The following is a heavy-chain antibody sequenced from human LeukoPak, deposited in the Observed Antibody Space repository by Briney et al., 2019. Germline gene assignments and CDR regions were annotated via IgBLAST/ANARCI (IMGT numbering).Heavy chain of an antibody. Sequence: SVKVSCKASGYTFTSYDINWVRQATGQGLEWMGWMNPNSGNTGYAQKFQGRVTMTRNTSISTAYMELSSLRSEDTAVYYCARSRFGELFGDYWGQGTLVTVSS. CDR3: ARSRFGELFGDY. V-gene: IGHV1-8*01. CDR2: MNPNSGNT. CDR1: GYTFTSYD. D-gene: IGHD3-10*01. J-gene: IGHJ4*02.